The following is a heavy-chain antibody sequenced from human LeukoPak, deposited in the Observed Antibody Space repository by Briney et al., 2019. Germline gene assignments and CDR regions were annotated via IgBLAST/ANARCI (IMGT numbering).Heavy chain of an antibody. CDR1: GYTFTSYG. V-gene: IGHV1-18*01. Sequence: ASVKVSCKASGYTFTSYGISWVRQAPGQGLEWMGWISAYNGNTNYAQKLQGRVTMTTDTSTSTAYMELRSLRSEDTAVYYCARDKGSRYYYDSSGYFRGAFDIWGQGTMVTVSS. J-gene: IGHJ3*02. CDR3: ARDKGSRYYYDSSGYFRGAFDI. CDR2: ISAYNGNT. D-gene: IGHD3-22*01.